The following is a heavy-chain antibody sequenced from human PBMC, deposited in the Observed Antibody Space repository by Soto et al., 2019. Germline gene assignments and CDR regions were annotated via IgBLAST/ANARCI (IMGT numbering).Heavy chain of an antibody. CDR1: GSTFCSYA. J-gene: IGHJ4*02. CDR2: INAGYGNT. D-gene: IGHD7-27*01. CDR3: ARDTGDGTFDF. Sequence: ASVKVSCKASGSTFCSYAMHWVRQAPGQRLGWMGWINAGYGNTKSSQKFQDRVTISRDTSASTAYMELTSLRSEDTAVYYCARDTGDGTFDFWGQGTLVTVS. V-gene: IGHV1-3*01.